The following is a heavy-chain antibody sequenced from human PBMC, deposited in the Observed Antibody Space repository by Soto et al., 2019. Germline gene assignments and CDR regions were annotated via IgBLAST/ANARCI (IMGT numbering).Heavy chain of an antibody. CDR1: GFTFSNAW. Sequence: TGGSLRLSCAASGFTFSNAWMNWVRQAPGKGLEWVGRIKSKTDGGTTDYAAPVKGRFTISRDDSKNTLYLQMNSLKTEDTAVYYCTARSYDFWSGYYTPDYWGQGTLVTLSS. CDR3: TARSYDFWSGYYTPDY. V-gene: IGHV3-15*07. CDR2: IKSKTDGGTT. D-gene: IGHD3-3*01. J-gene: IGHJ4*02.